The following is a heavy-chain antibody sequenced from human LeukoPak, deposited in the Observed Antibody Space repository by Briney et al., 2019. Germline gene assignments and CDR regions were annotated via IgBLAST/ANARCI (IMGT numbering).Heavy chain of an antibody. V-gene: IGHV3-30*02. CDR2: IGFDGSEN. D-gene: IGHD1-26*01. J-gene: IGHJ4*02. Sequence: PGGSLRLSCAASGFTFSSYGMHWVRQAPGKGLEWVAFIGFDGSENYYADSVKGRFTISRDNSKYTLFLQMSSLRPEDTAVYYCAKEEEIGSAVDYWGQGTRVTVSS. CDR1: GFTFSSYG. CDR3: AKEEEIGSAVDY.